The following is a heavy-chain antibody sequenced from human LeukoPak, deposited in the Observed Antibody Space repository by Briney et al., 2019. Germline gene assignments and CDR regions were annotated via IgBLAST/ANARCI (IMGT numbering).Heavy chain of an antibody. D-gene: IGHD3-22*01. Sequence: PSETLSLTCTVSGGSISSYYWSWIRQPPGKGLEWIGYIYYGGSTNYNPSPKSRVTISVDTSKNQFSLKLSSVTAADTAVYYCARPRGTMIVTAFDIWGQGTMVTVSS. CDR3: ARPRGTMIVTAFDI. CDR2: IYYGGST. CDR1: GGSISSYY. V-gene: IGHV4-59*01. J-gene: IGHJ3*02.